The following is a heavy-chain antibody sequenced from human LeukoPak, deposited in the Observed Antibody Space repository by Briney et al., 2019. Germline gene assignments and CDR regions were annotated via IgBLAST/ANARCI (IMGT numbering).Heavy chain of an antibody. CDR1: GFTFSNAW. CDR2: IKSKTDGGTT. Sequence: PGGSLSLSCAASGFTFSNAWMNWVRQAPGKGLEWVGRIKSKTDGGTTDYAAPVKGRFTISRDDSKNTLYLQMNSLKTEDTAVYYCTTSISSGFWSGYKYYFDYWGQGTLVTVSS. CDR3: TTSISSGFWSGYKYYFDY. J-gene: IGHJ4*02. D-gene: IGHD3-3*01. V-gene: IGHV3-15*07.